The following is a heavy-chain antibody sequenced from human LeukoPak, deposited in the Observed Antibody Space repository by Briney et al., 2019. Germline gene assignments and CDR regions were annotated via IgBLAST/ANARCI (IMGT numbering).Heavy chain of an antibody. CDR3: GREGLDY. CDR1: GYTFTNYD. J-gene: IGHJ4*02. CDR2: MNPNSGNT. Sequence: ASVKVSRKASGYTFTNYDINWVRQATGQGLEWMGYMNPNSGNTGYAQKFQDRVTITSDNSISTAYMELSSLRSDDTAVYYCGREGLDYWGQGTLVTVSS. V-gene: IGHV1-8*03.